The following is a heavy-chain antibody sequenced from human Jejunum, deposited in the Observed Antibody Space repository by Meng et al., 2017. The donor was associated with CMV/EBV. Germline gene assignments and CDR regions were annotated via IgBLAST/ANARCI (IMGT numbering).Heavy chain of an antibody. CDR3: ARDRHSDEITGYSLYFDF. V-gene: IGHV4-59*01. D-gene: IGHD2-21*01. Sequence: MNNYFWSWVRQPPGKGLEWVGYVSHAGGTTRNPSLERRVTTSVDRSKNQFSLKLRSVTAADTAVYYCARDRHSDEITGYSLYFDFWGPGMMVTVSS. CDR1: MNNYF. CDR2: VSHAGGT. J-gene: IGHJ4*02.